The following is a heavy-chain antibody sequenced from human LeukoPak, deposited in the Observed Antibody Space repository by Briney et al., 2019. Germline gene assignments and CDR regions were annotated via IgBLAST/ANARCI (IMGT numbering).Heavy chain of an antibody. J-gene: IGHJ4*02. D-gene: IGHD2-8*01. Sequence: GASVNVSCKVSGYNLTELSMHWVRQAPGKGLERMGGFDPEDGETIYAQKFQGRVTMTEDTSTDTAYMELSSLRSEDTAVYYCATGINVYYYDYWGQGTLVTVSS. CDR2: FDPEDGET. CDR3: ATGINVYYYDY. V-gene: IGHV1-24*01. CDR1: GYNLTELS.